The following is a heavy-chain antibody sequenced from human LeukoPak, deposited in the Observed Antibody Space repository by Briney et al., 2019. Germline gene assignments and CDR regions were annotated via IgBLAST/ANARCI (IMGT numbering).Heavy chain of an antibody. CDR3: ARQVPAAANSFWFDP. CDR1: GGSFSGYY. V-gene: IGHV4-34*01. D-gene: IGHD2-2*01. CDR2: INHSGST. Sequence: PSETLSLTCAVYGGSFSGYYRSWIRQPPGKGLEWIGEINHSGSTNYNPSLKSRVTISVDTSKNQFSLKLSSVTAADTGVYYCARQVPAAANSFWFDPWGQGTLVTVSS. J-gene: IGHJ5*02.